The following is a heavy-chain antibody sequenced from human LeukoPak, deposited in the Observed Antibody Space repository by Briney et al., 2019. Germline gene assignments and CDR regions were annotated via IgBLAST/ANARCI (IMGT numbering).Heavy chain of an antibody. CDR1: GFTFSSYS. J-gene: IGHJ4*02. D-gene: IGHD5-18*01. CDR2: ISSSSSYI. V-gene: IGHV3-21*01. Sequence: GGSLRLSCAASGFTFSSYSMNWVRQAPGKGLEWVSSISSSSSYIYYADSVKGRFTISRDNAKNSLYLQMNSMRAEDTAVYYCARGGNSYGYGLDYWGQGTLVTVSS. CDR3: ARGGNSYGYGLDY.